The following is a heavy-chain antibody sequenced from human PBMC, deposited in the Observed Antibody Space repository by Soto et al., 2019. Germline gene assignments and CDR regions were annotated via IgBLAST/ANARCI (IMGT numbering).Heavy chain of an antibody. J-gene: IGHJ4*02. V-gene: IGHV3-30*18. CDR3: AKDHPILWFGELMDY. CDR1: GFTFSSYG. CDR2: ISYDGSNK. Sequence: QVQLVESGGGVVQPGRSLRLSCAASGFTFSSYGMHWVRQAPGKGLEWVAVISYDGSNKYYADSVKGRFTITRDNSKNTLYLQMNSLRAEDTAVYYCAKDHPILWFGELMDYWGQGTLVTVSS. D-gene: IGHD3-10*01.